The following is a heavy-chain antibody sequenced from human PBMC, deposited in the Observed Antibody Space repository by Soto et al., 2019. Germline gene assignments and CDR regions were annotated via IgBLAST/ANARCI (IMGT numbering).Heavy chain of an antibody. D-gene: IGHD2-8*01. CDR1: GDSISSIDYY. CDR2: IHHSGLT. J-gene: IGHJ4*02. V-gene: IGHV4-31*03. CDR3: AGKPNAFYYFDY. Sequence: SETLSLTCTVSGDSISSIDYYWSWIRHLPGKGLEWIGYIHHSGLTYYNPSLKSRVHLSVDTPKNQLSLNLNSVTAADTAVYYCAGKPNAFYYFDYWGQGALVTVSS.